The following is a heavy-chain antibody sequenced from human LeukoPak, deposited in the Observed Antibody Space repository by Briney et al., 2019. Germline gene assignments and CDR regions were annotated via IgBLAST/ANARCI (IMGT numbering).Heavy chain of an antibody. V-gene: IGHV1-69*13. CDR3: ARDGRQSGYYYGMDV. Sequence: ASVKVSCKASGGTFSSYAISWMRQAPGQGLEWMGGIIPIFGTANYAQKFQGRVTITADESTSTAYMELSSLRSEDTAVYYCARDGRQSGYYYGMDVWGQGTTVTVSS. D-gene: IGHD3/OR15-3a*01. CDR2: IIPIFGTA. CDR1: GGTFSSYA. J-gene: IGHJ6*02.